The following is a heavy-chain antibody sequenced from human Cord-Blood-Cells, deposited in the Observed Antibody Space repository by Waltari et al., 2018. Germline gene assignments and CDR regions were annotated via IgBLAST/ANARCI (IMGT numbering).Heavy chain of an antibody. J-gene: IGHJ6*03. CDR2: INHRGST. CDR1: GGSFSGYS. V-gene: IGHV4-34*01. D-gene: IGHD3-10*01. Sequence: QVQLQQWGAGLLKTSETLSLTCAVYGGSFSGYSWSWIRQPPGKGLEWIGEINHRGSTNYNPSLKSRATISVDTSKNQFSLKLSSVTAADTAVYYCARGLGAPYYYYYYMDVWGKGTTVTVSS. CDR3: ARGLGAPYYYYYYMDV.